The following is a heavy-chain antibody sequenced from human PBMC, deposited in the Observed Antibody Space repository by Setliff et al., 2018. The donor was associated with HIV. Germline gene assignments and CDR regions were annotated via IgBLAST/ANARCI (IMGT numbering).Heavy chain of an antibody. CDR1: GGTFRGFG. J-gene: IGHJ6*03. V-gene: IGHV1-69*13. D-gene: IGHD5-12*01. CDR3: ATNPEMATINYYYYYMDV. Sequence: GASVKVSCKASGGTFRGFGISWVVQAPGQGLEWMGQIIPIFGTPRYAQKFQGRVTITADESTSTVYMELSVLRSEDTAVYYCATNPEMATINYYYYYMDVWGKGTTVTVSS. CDR2: IIPIFGTP.